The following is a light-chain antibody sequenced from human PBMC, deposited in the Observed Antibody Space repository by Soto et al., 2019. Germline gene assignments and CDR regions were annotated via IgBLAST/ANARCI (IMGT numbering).Light chain of an antibody. Sequence: QSVLTQPASVSGSPGQSITISCTGTSSDVGSYNLVSWYQQHPGKAHKLMIYEVSKRPSGVSNRFSGSKSGKTASLTNSGLQAEDEADYYCCSYAGSSTFPYVFGTGTKVTVL. J-gene: IGLJ1*01. CDR2: EVS. CDR3: CSYAGSSTFPYV. V-gene: IGLV2-23*02. CDR1: SSDVGSYNL.